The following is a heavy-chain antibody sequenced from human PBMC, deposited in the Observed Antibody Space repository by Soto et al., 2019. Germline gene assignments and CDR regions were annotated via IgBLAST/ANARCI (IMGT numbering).Heavy chain of an antibody. D-gene: IGHD2-2*01. CDR1: GGTFSSYA. Sequence: QVQLVQSGAEVKKPGSSVKVSCKASGGTFSSYAISWVRQAPGQGLEWMGGIIPIFGTANYAQKFQGRVTITADESTRTAYMEMSSLRSEETAVYYCARHVPAAGYYYGMDVWGQGTTVTVSS. CDR2: IIPIFGTA. J-gene: IGHJ6*02. CDR3: ARHVPAAGYYYGMDV. V-gene: IGHV1-69*12.